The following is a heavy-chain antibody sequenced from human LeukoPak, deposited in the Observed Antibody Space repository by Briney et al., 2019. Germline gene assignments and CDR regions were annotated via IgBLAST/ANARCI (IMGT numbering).Heavy chain of an antibody. V-gene: IGHV4-31*03. CDR2: IYYSGST. Sequence: SQTLSLTCPVSGGSISSGGYYWSWIRQHPGKGLEWIGYIYYSGSTYYNPSLKTRVTISVDTSENQFSLKLTSVTAADTAVYYCARSPEYYFDYWGQGTLVTVSS. CDR1: GGSISSGGYY. CDR3: ARSPEYYFDY. D-gene: IGHD1-14*01. J-gene: IGHJ4*02.